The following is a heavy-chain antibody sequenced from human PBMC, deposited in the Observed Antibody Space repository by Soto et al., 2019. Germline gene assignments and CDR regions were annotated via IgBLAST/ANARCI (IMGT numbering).Heavy chain of an antibody. CDR2: IYPGDSDT. V-gene: IGHV5-51*01. J-gene: IGHJ4*02. Sequence: GESLKISCKASGYSFTSYWIGWVRQMPGKGLEWMGIIYPGDSDTRYSPSFHGQVTISADKSISTAYLQWSSLKASATAMYYCATRASDYDYFDYWGQGILVTVSS. D-gene: IGHD4-17*01. CDR1: GYSFTSYW. CDR3: ATRASDYDYFDY.